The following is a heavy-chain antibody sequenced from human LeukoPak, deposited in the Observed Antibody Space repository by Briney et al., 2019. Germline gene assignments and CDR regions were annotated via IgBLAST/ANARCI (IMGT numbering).Heavy chain of an antibody. Sequence: SETLSLTCAVYGGSFSGYYWSWIRQPPGKGLEWIGEINHSGSTNYNPSLKGRVTISVDTSKNQFSLKLSSVTAADTAVYYCARGAYYYGSGSWWFDPWGQGTLVTVSS. CDR3: ARGAYYYGSGSWWFDP. CDR1: GGSFSGYY. CDR2: INHSGST. D-gene: IGHD3-10*01. V-gene: IGHV4-34*01. J-gene: IGHJ5*02.